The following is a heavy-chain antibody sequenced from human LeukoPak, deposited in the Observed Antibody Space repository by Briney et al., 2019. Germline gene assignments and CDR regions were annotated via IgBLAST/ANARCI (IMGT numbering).Heavy chain of an antibody. Sequence: SQTLSLTCTVSGGSISSYYWSWIRQPPAPAMDFIGLIYYSGSTNYNPSLKSRVTIAVDTSKIQFSLKLSSVTAADTAVYYCARDGGSPRGYSDGSYYFDYWGQGTLVTVSS. V-gene: IGHV4-59*01. D-gene: IGHD5-18*01. CDR1: GGSISSYY. CDR2: IYYSGST. CDR3: ARDGGSPRGYSDGSYYFDY. J-gene: IGHJ4*02.